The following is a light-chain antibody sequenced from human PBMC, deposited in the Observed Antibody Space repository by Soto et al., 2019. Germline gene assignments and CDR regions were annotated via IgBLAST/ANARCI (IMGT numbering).Light chain of an antibody. J-gene: IGKJ1*01. CDR2: AAS. V-gene: IGKV1-39*01. Sequence: DIEMTQSPSSLSASVGERVTITCRASQSINNNLNWYQQEPGQAPKLLMYAASSLQSGVPARFSGRGSVTDFSLTISSLQSEDFATYYCQQSYSSPWTFGQGTKLEIK. CDR3: QQSYSSPWT. CDR1: QSINNN.